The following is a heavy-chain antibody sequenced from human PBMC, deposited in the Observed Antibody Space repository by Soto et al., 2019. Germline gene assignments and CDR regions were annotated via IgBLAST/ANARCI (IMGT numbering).Heavy chain of an antibody. J-gene: IGHJ4*02. CDR2: IYYSGST. V-gene: IGHV4-31*03. CDR3: ARGDDSSGYHYFDY. CDR1: GDSISSGGYY. D-gene: IGHD3-22*01. Sequence: QVQLQESGPGLVKPSQTLSLMCNVSGDSISSGGYYWNWIRQHPGKGLEWIGYIYYSGSTYYNPSLTSRVTXXVXTXXNHFSLKLSSVTAADTAVYYCARGDDSSGYHYFDYWGQGTLVTVSS.